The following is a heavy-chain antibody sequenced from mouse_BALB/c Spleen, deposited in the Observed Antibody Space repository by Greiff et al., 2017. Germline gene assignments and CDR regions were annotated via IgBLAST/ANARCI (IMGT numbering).Heavy chain of an antibody. CDR1: GYTFTDYA. J-gene: IGHJ2*01. CDR3: AREGWFNCDY. CDR2: ISTYYGDA. V-gene: IGHV1S137*01. Sequence: QVQLQQSGAELVRPGVSVKISCKGSGYTFTDYAMHWVKQSHAKSLEWIGVISTYYGDASYNQKFKGKATMTVDKSSSTAYMELARLTSEDSAIYYCAREGWFNCDYWGQGTTLTVSS. D-gene: IGHD2-3*01.